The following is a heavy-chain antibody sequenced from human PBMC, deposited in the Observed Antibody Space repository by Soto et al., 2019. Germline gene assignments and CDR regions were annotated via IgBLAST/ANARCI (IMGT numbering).Heavy chain of an antibody. CDR1: GFTFSSYS. CDR3: ARVHIEITIGYYYMDG. V-gene: IGHV3-48*01. CDR2: ISSSSSTI. Sequence: EVQLVESGGGLVQPGGSLRLSCAASGFTFSSYSMNWVRQAPGKGLEWVSYISSSSSTIYYADSVKGRFTISRDNAKNSLYLQMNSLRAEDTAVYYCARVHIEITIGYYYMDGWGKGTTVTVSS. D-gene: IGHD3-9*01. J-gene: IGHJ6*03.